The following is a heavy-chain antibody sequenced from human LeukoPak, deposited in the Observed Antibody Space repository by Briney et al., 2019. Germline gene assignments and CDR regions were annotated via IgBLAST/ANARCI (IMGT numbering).Heavy chain of an antibody. CDR1: GFTFSSYA. Sequence: PGGPLRLSCAASGFTFSSYAMSWVRQAPGKGLEWVSVISGGGGSTYYADSVKGRFTISRDNSKNTLYLHMNSLRAEDAAVYYCAKGPTYYYDTSGYVDYWGQGTLVTVSS. D-gene: IGHD3-22*01. CDR3: AKGPTYYYDTSGYVDY. V-gene: IGHV3-23*01. J-gene: IGHJ4*02. CDR2: ISGGGGST.